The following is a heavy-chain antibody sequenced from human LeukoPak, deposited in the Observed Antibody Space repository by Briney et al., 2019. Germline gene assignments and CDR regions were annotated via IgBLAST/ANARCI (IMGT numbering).Heavy chain of an antibody. J-gene: IGHJ6*03. CDR1: GGSISSSSYY. V-gene: IGHV4-39*01. CDR3: AGPRAGYYGAYYMGV. D-gene: IGHD3-10*01. Sequence: PSETLSLTCTVSGGSISSSSYYWGWIRQPPGKGLEWIGSIYYSGSTYYNPSLKSRVTISVDTSKNQFSLKLSSVTAADTAVYYCAGPRAGYYGAYYMGVWGKGTMVTVSS. CDR2: IYYSGST.